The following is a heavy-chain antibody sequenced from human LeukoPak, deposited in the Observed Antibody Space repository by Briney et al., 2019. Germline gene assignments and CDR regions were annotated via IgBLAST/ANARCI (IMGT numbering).Heavy chain of an antibody. CDR3: SKKGQNEDYGKPD. J-gene: IGHJ4*02. CDR1: AFSLNAYN. CDR2: IRYDGSNK. Sequence: GGSLRLSCAASAFSLNAYNMNWVRQAPGKGLEWVAFIRYDGSNKYYADSVKGRFTISRDNSRSTLYLQMNSLRAEDTAVYYCSKKGQNEDYGKPDWGQGTLVTVSS. D-gene: IGHD4-17*01. V-gene: IGHV3-30*02.